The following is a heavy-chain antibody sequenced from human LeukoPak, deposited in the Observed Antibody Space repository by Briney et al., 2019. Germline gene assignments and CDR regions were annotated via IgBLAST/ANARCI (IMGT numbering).Heavy chain of an antibody. CDR3: VKDEVYLDSGGYPTPDTTLDY. CDR2: TWYDGSNK. V-gene: IGHV3-33*06. Sequence: GGSLRLSCAASGFRFNNYGIHWVRQAPGKGLEWVAVTWYDGSNKYYADSVRDRFTVSRDNSKNTVYLQMNSLRVEDTAVYYCVKDEVYLDSGGYPTPDTTLDYWGQGTLVTVSS. J-gene: IGHJ4*02. CDR1: GFRFNNYG. D-gene: IGHD3-22*01.